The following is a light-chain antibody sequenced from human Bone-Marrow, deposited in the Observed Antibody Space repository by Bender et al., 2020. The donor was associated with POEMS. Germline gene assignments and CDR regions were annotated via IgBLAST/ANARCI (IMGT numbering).Light chain of an antibody. CDR3: SSYTGTYI. CDR2: DVA. V-gene: IGLV2-14*01. Sequence: QSALTQPASVSGSPGQSITISCTGTSNDVGAYNYVSWYQQYPGKAPKLIVYDVANRPSGVSNRFSGSKSGNTASLTISGLQADDEADYHCSSYTGTYIFGGGTKLTVL. J-gene: IGLJ2*01. CDR1: SNDVGAYNY.